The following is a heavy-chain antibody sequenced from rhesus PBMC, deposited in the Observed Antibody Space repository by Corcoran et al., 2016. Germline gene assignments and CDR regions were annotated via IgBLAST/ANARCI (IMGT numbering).Heavy chain of an antibody. CDR1: GASSSSNY. D-gene: IGHD5-24*01. J-gene: IGHJ4*01. Sequence: QVQLQESGPGLVKPSETLPLTCAVSGASSSSNYWTWIRQPPGKGMEWIGRICGSGGITDSNPPRKSRVTNSIATSKNQFSLKLSSVTAADTAVYYCARGYSSVDYWGQGVLVTVSS. CDR3: ARGYSSVDY. V-gene: IGHV4S6*01. CDR2: ICGSGGIT.